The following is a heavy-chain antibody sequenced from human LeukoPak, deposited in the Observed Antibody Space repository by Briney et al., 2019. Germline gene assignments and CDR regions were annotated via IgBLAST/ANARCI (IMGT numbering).Heavy chain of an antibody. V-gene: IGHV4-39*07. J-gene: IGHJ4*02. D-gene: IGHD6-13*01. CDR3: ARGGIAAAGGDY. CDR1: GGSIISSSYY. CDR2: IFHSGST. Sequence: SETLSLTCTVSGGSIISSSYYWGWIRQPPGKGLEWIGNIFHSGSTYYSPSLKSRVAISIDTSKNQFYLILTSVTAADTAVYYCARGGIAAAGGDYWGQGTLVTVSS.